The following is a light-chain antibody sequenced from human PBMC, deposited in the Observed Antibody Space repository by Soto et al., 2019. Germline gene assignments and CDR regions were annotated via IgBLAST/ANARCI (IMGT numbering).Light chain of an antibody. J-gene: IGLJ2*01. Sequence: QSALTQPASVSGSPGQSITISCTGTSSDVGAYNYVSWYQQYPGKVPKLLLFEVNNRPSGVPNRFSGSKSVNTASLTISGLQAEDEADYYCTSYTSTKTVLFGGGTKLTVL. CDR2: EVN. V-gene: IGLV2-14*01. CDR1: SSDVGAYNY. CDR3: TSYTSTKTVL.